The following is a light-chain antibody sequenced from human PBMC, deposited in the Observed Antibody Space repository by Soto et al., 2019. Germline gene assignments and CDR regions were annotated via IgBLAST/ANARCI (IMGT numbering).Light chain of an antibody. CDR1: QSVRSN. CDR2: DTS. J-gene: IGKJ5*01. CDR3: QQYNNWTPIT. Sequence: EVVMTQSPATLSVSPGERATLSCRASQSVRSNLAWYQQKPGQSPRLLIYDTSTRATGIPARFSGSGSGTEFTLIISSLQSEDFAVYYCQQYNNWTPITFGQGTRLEIK. V-gene: IGKV3D-15*01.